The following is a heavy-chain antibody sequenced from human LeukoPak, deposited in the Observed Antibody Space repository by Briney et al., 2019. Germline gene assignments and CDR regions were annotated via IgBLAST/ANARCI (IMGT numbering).Heavy chain of an antibody. CDR2: ISGSGGST. CDR1: GFTFSSYA. V-gene: IGHV3-23*01. J-gene: IGHJ4*02. CDR3: ASDIPRVEWELNNFDY. Sequence: QPGGSLRLSCAASGFTFSSYAMSWVRQAPGKGLEWVSAISGSGGSTYYADSVKGRFTISRDNSKNTPYLQMNSLRAEDTAVYYCASDIPRVEWELNNFDYWGQGTLVTVSS. D-gene: IGHD1-26*01.